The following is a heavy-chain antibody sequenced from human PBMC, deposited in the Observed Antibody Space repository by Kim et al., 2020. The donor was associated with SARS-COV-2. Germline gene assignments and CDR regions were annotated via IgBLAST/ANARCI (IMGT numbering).Heavy chain of an antibody. CDR2: IYPGDSDT. V-gene: IGHV5-51*01. CDR1: GYSFTSYW. D-gene: IGHD3-10*01. CDR3: ARLHIWFGKGMDV. J-gene: IGHJ6*02. Sequence: GESLKISCKGSGYSFTSYWIGWVRQMPGKGLEWMGIIYPGDSDTRYSPSFQGQVTISADKSMSTAYLQWSSLKASDTAMYYCARLHIWFGKGMDVWGQGTTVTVSS.